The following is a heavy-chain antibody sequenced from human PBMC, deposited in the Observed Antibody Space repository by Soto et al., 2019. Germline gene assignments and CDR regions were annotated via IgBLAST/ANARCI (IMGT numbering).Heavy chain of an antibody. D-gene: IGHD3-22*01. CDR2: IIPIFGTA. J-gene: IGHJ2*01. Sequence: GCSVQVSCKASGGTFSSYAISWVRQAPGQGLEWMGGIIPIFGTANYAQKFQGRVTITADESTSTAYMELSSLRSEDTAVYYCARDRRSYYYDSSGYLGWYFDLWGRGTLVTVSS. V-gene: IGHV1-69*13. CDR1: GGTFSSYA. CDR3: ARDRRSYYYDSSGYLGWYFDL.